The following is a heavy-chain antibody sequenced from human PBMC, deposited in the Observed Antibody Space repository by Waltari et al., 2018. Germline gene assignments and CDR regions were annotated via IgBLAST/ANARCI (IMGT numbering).Heavy chain of an antibody. D-gene: IGHD3-16*01. CDR2: ISADSSYR. CDR3: ASGGWGFYLGY. CDR1: GFSFSTYS. J-gene: IGHJ4*02. V-gene: IGHV3-21*01. Sequence: EVQLVESGGGLVKPGGSLRLSCAASGFSFSTYSMNWVRQAPGKGLEWISSISADSSYRHYAESVKGRFTVSRDNAKNSLSLQINSRRAEDTAVYYCASGGWGFYLGYWGQGALVTVSS.